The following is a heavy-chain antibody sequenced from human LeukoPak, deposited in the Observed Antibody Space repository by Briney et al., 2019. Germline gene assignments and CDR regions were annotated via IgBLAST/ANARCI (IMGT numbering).Heavy chain of an antibody. CDR3: ARDPDFWSGYYKVAWFDP. CDR2: ITDTGGV. J-gene: IGHJ5*02. CDR1: KFTFSTYN. D-gene: IGHD3-3*01. V-gene: IGHV3-48*01. Sequence: PGGSLRLSCTASKFTFSTYNMNWVRQAPGKGLEWLSFITDTGGVQYAGSVKGRFTISRDNAKKSLYLQMNSLRAEDTAVYYCARDPDFWSGYYKVAWFDPWGQGTPVTVSS.